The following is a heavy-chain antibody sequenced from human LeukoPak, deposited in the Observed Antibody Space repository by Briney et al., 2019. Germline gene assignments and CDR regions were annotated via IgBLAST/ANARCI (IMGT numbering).Heavy chain of an antibody. J-gene: IGHJ4*02. D-gene: IGHD3-22*01. CDR2: IYYSGST. CDR3: ASLPTVYSRGYLAL. CDR1: GGSISSYY. V-gene: IGHV4-59*12. Sequence: PSETLSLTCTVSGGSISSYYWSWIRQPPGKGLEWIGYIYYSGSTNYNLSLKSRVTISVDTSKNQFSLKLSSVTAADTAVYYCASLPTVYSRGYLALWGQGTLVTVSS.